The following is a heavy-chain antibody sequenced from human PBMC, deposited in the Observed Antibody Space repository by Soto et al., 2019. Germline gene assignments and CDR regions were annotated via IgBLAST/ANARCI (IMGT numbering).Heavy chain of an antibody. D-gene: IGHD6-13*01. CDR1: GYTFTSYG. CDR2: ISAYNGNT. J-gene: IGHJ4*02. Sequence: ASVKVSCKASGYTFTSYGISWVRQAPGQGLEWMGWISAYNGNTNYAQKLQGRVTMTADESTSTAYMELSSLRSEDTAVYYCARGGYSSSWYYFDYWGQGTLVTVSS. V-gene: IGHV1-18*01. CDR3: ARGGYSSSWYYFDY.